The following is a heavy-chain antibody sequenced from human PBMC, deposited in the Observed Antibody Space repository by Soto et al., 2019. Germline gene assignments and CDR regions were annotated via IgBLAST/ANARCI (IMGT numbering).Heavy chain of an antibody. CDR1: GYTFTGFG. D-gene: IGHD3-22*01. J-gene: IGHJ3*02. CDR3: ARGRVIIGVDI. Sequence: VPLVQSGAEVKKPGASVKVSFKASGYTFTGFGINWVRTATGQGLEWMGWMNPQSGNTNYAQKFQGRVTMTRNTSISTAYMELSSLRSEDTAMYYCARGRVIIGVDIWGQGTMVTVSS. V-gene: IGHV1-8*01. CDR2: MNPQSGNT.